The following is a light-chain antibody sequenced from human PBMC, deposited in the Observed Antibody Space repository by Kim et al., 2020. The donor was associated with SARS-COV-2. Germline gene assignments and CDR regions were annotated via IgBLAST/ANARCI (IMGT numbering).Light chain of an antibody. J-gene: IGKJ4*01. Sequence: IQMTQSPSSLSAFVGDRVTITCQASQDISNYLNWYQQKPGKAPKLLIYDASNLETGVPSRFSGSGSGTDFTFTISSLQPEDIATYYCQQYDILPLTFGGGTKVDIK. CDR3: QQYDILPLT. CDR1: QDISNY. CDR2: DAS. V-gene: IGKV1-33*01.